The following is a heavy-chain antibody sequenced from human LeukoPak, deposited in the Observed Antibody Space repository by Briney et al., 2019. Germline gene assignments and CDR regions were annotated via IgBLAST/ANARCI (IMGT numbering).Heavy chain of an antibody. CDR3: AREDSSGYCSFDS. V-gene: IGHV1-2*02. J-gene: IGHJ5*01. CDR1: GYTFTGHY. CDR2: INPNSGGT. D-gene: IGHD3-22*01. Sequence: ASVTVSCKASGYTFTGHYMHWVRQAPGQGLEWMGWINPNSGGTNYAQKFQGRVTMTRDTSISTAYMELSRVRSDDTAVYYCAREDSSGYCSFDSWGQGTLVTVSS.